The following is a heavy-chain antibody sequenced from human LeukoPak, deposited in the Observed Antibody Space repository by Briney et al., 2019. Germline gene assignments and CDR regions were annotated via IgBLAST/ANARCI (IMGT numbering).Heavy chain of an antibody. CDR1: GGSFNNYY. D-gene: IGHD3-10*01. V-gene: IGHV4-34*01. CDR3: ARGPGSGSYFAWFDP. J-gene: IGHJ5*02. Sequence: PSETLSLPCGVYGGSFNNYYWNWFRKPPGKGREWIGKMNHIATTHYNPSLKSRVTISIDTSKKQISLNLSSVTAADTVVYYCARGPGSGSYFAWFDPWGQGSLVAVPS. CDR2: MNHIATT.